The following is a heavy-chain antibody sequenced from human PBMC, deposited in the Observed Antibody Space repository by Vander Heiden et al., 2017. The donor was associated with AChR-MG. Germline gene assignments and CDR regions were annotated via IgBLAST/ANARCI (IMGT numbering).Heavy chain of an antibody. Sequence: QVQLVESGGGVVQPGRSLSLPCAASGFTFSSYGMHWVRQAPGKGLEWVAVISYDGSNKYYADSVKGRFTISRDNSKNTLYLQMNSLRAEDTAVYYCAKNRDTYYYDSSGYSLDYWGQGTLVTVS. CDR1: GFTFSSYG. CDR3: AKNRDTYYYDSSGYSLDY. D-gene: IGHD3-22*01. CDR2: ISYDGSNK. V-gene: IGHV3-30*18. J-gene: IGHJ4*02.